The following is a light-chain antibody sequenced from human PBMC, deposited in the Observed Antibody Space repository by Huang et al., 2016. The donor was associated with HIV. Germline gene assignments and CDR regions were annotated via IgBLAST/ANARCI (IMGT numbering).Light chain of an antibody. J-gene: IGKJ4*01. CDR3: QQRSAWPLT. CDR2: DAS. V-gene: IGKV3-11*01. Sequence: EIVLTQSPATLSLSPGERGTLSCRASQSVGNFLAWFHQKPGQAPRLLITDASNRATGIPARFSGSGSGTDFTLTISSLEPEDFAVYYCQQRSAWPLTFGGGTKVEIK. CDR1: QSVGNF.